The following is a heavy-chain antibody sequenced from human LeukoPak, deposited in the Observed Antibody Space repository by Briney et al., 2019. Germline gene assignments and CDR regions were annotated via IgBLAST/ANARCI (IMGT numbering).Heavy chain of an antibody. J-gene: IGHJ3*02. CDR3: ARERLRGGYCSSTSCDDAFDI. V-gene: IGHV4-59*01. CDR1: VGSISSYY. D-gene: IGHD2-2*03. Sequence: SETLSLTCTVSVGSISSYYRRWIRQPPGKGLEWVWYIYYSGSTNYNPSLKSRVTISVDTSKNQFSLKLSSVTAADTAVYYCARERLRGGYCSSTSCDDAFDIWGQGTMVTVSS. CDR2: IYYSGST.